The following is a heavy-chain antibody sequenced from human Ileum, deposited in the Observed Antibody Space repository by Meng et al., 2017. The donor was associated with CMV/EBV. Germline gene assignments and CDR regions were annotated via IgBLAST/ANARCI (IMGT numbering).Heavy chain of an antibody. J-gene: IGHJ5*02. CDR1: GGSNSSTSYY. CDR2: MYYSGIT. V-gene: IGHV4-39*07. CDR3: ARTPRKYYYGSGSYP. Sequence: LLLQEVGPGLVKPSGTLAPTCTVAGGSNSSTSYYWGWIRQPPGKGLEWIGSMYYSGITDYNPSLKSRVTISVDTSKNQFSLKLSSVTAADTAMYYCARTPRKYYYGSGSYPWGQGTLVTVSS. D-gene: IGHD3-10*01.